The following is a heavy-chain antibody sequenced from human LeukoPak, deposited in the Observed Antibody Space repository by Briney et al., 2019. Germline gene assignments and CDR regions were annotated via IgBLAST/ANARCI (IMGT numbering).Heavy chain of an antibody. V-gene: IGHV3-15*01. Sequence: GVPLSLPCAPSGFTFRNAWMMWVRRAPGKGLECVGRIKSKTYCGTTDYGARVNGRFTSSIDDSNISVYVQINSLKTEETSLYYCTTESRDAFDIWGQGTMVTVSS. CDR2: IKSKTYCGTT. J-gene: IGHJ3*02. CDR3: TTESRDAFDI. CDR1: GFTFRNAW.